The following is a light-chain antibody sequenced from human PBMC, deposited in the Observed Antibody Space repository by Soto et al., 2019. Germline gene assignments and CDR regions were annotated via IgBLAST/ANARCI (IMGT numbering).Light chain of an antibody. Sequence: QSALTQPASVSGSPGQSITISCTGTSSDIGAYNFVSWYQQHPGKAPKLTLYDVNIRPSGVSNRFSDSKSGNTASLTISGLQAEDEADYYCTSWTTSTTMIFGGGTKLTVL. CDR2: DVN. CDR3: TSWTTSTTMI. J-gene: IGLJ2*01. CDR1: SSDIGAYNF. V-gene: IGLV2-14*03.